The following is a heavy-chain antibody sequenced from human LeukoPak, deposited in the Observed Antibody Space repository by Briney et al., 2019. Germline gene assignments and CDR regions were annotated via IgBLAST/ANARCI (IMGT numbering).Heavy chain of an antibody. CDR1: GNSLSELS. V-gene: IGHV1-24*01. CDR2: FDHEEDKM. J-gene: IGHJ4*02. Sequence: ASVTLSCKVSGNSLSELSIQWVRQAPGKGLECLGGFDHEEDKMVYAQNFQGRVTMTEDPSTQTAYMELSGLTSDDPAVYYCTTRSGDFWSGFVNWGQGTLVTVSS. CDR3: TTRSGDFWSGFVN. D-gene: IGHD3-3*01.